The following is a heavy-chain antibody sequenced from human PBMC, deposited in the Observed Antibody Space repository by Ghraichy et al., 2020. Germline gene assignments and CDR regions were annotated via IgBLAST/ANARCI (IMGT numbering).Heavy chain of an antibody. CDR2: ISYDGSNK. CDR3: ARGGPTHFIVVVPAAILPYY. Sequence: GGSLRLSCAASGFTFSSYAMHWVRQAPGKGLEWVAVISYDGSNKYYADSVKGRFTISRDNSKNTLYLQMNSLRAEDTAVYYCARGGPTHFIVVVPAAILPYYWGQGTLVTVSS. V-gene: IGHV3-30*04. D-gene: IGHD2-2*02. J-gene: IGHJ4*02. CDR1: GFTFSSYA.